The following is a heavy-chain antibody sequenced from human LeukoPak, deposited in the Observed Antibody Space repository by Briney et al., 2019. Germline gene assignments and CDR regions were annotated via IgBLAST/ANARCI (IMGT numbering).Heavy chain of an antibody. J-gene: IGHJ1*01. Sequence: GGSLRLSCAASGFTFSSYGMHWVRQAPGKGLEWVAFIRYDGSNKYYADSVKGRFTISRDNSKNTLYLQMNSLRAEDTAVYYCARSRGYCSSTSCYEYFQHWGQGTLVTVSS. CDR3: ARSRGYCSSTSCYEYFQH. D-gene: IGHD2-2*01. CDR1: GFTFSSYG. V-gene: IGHV3-30*02. CDR2: IRYDGSNK.